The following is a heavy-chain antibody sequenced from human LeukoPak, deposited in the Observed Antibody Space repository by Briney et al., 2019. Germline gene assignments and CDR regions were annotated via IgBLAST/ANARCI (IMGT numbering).Heavy chain of an antibody. J-gene: IGHJ5*02. CDR2: IWYDGSNK. V-gene: IGHV3-33*08. CDR3: ARDWDYYDSSGYPLGFDP. CDR1: GFTFSSYW. Sequence: GGSLRLSCVASGFTFSSYWMSWVRQAPGKGLEWVAVIWYDGSNKYYADSVKGRFTISRDNSKNTLYLQMNSLRAEDTAVYYCARDWDYYDSSGYPLGFDPWGQGTLVTVSS. D-gene: IGHD3-22*01.